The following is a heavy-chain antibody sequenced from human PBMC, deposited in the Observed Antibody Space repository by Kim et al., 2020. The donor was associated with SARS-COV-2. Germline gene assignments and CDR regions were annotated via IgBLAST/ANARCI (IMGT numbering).Heavy chain of an antibody. CDR1: GFTVSAKY. CDR3: ATYSSTWMYYLEN. CDR2: IYSDGTT. D-gene: IGHD6-13*01. Sequence: GGSLRLSCAASGFTVSAKYLSWVRQAPGKGLEWISVIYSDGTTYYADSVKGRFTSSRDISKNTFYLQMDSMRADDTADYYCATYSSTWMYYLENWGQGTLVTVSS. J-gene: IGHJ4*01. V-gene: IGHV3-53*01.